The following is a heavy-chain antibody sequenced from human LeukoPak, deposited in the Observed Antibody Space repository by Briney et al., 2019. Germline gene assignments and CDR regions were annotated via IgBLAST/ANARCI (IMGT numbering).Heavy chain of an antibody. CDR2: INPSVGST. V-gene: IGHV1-46*01. CDR3: ARLKATVSIHAYFDS. J-gene: IGHJ4*02. Sequence: GASVKVSCKASGYTFTSYYMHWVRQAPGQGLEWMGIINPSVGSTSYAQKFQGRVTMTRDSSTSTVYMELSSLRSEDTAAYYCARLKATVSIHAYFDSWGQGTLVTVAS. D-gene: IGHD4-17*01. CDR1: GYTFTSYY.